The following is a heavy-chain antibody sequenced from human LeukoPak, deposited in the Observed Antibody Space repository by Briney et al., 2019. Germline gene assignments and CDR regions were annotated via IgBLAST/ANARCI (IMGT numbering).Heavy chain of an antibody. V-gene: IGHV1-46*02. J-gene: IGHJ3*02. CDR2: INPSGGTT. D-gene: IGHD1-26*01. CDR3: VRDRTTVVGATSAFDI. Sequence: GASVKVSCKTSGYTFNSYYIHWVRQAPGQGLEWMGIINPSGGTTSYAQRFQGSVTMTRDTSTSTVYMELSSLRSEDTAVYYCVRDRTTVVGATSAFDIWGQGTMVTVSS. CDR1: GYTFNSYY.